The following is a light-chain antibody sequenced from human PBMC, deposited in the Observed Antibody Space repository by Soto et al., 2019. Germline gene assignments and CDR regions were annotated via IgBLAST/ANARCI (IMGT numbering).Light chain of an antibody. V-gene: IGLV2-11*01. J-gene: IGLJ1*01. CDR3: CLYAVTFYV. CDR2: DVS. Sequence: QSALTQPRSVSGSPGQSVTISCTGTSSDVGTYDFVSWYQQHPGKAPRLMIFDVSERPSGVPDRFSGCKSGNTASLTISGLQAEDEADYYCCLYAVTFYVFGTGTKVTVL. CDR1: SSDVGTYDF.